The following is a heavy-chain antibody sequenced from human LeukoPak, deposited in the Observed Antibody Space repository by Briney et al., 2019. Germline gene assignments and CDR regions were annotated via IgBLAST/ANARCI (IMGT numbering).Heavy chain of an antibody. CDR3: ARETGNRFDP. V-gene: IGHV4-31*03. CDR2: IYYSGTT. Sequence: SETLSLTCTVSGGSIISGDYYWTWIRQHPGKGLEWIGYIYYSGTTFYNPSLQSRLAISLDRSKNQFSLKLTSVTAADTAVYYCARETGNRFDPWGQGTLFTVAS. J-gene: IGHJ5*02. D-gene: IGHD3-10*01. CDR1: GGSIISGDYY.